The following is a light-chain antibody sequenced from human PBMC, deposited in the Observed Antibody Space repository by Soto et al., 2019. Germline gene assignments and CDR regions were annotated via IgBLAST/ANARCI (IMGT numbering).Light chain of an antibody. J-gene: IGKJ2*02. CDR2: GTS. V-gene: IGKV3-15*01. CDR3: QQYNNWPPWT. Sequence: EIVMTQSPATMSVSPGERATLFCRASQSISSNLAWYQQKAGQAPRLLIYGTSTRATGIPARFSGSGSGTEFTLTISSLQSEDFAVYYCQQYNNWPPWTFGQGTKLEIK. CDR1: QSISSN.